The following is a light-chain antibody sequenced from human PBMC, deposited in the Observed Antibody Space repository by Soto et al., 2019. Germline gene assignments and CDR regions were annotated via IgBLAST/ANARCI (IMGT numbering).Light chain of an antibody. J-gene: IGKJ2*01. CDR3: QQYKKWPLS. Sequence: EIVMTQSPATLSVSPGERATLSCRASESVSSSLAWYQQKPGQAPRLLIYDASTRATGIPARFSGSGSGTEFTLTISSLQSEDFAVYYCQQYKKWPLSFGQGTKLEIK. V-gene: IGKV3-15*01. CDR2: DAS. CDR1: ESVSSS.